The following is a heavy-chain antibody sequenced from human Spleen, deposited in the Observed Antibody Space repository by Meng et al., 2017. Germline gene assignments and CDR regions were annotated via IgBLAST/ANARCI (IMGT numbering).Heavy chain of an antibody. CDR3: ARLVSASDPYYYFDGMDV. V-gene: IGHV4-39*07. CDR2: IYYSGST. J-gene: IGHJ6*02. Sequence: SETLSLTCTVSGGSISSSSYYWGWIRQPPGKGLEWIGSIYYSGSTYYNPSLKSRVTISVDTSKNQFSLKLSSVTAADTAVYYCARLVSASDPYYYFDGMDVWGQGTTVTVSS. CDR1: GGSISSSSYY. D-gene: IGHD2-8*02.